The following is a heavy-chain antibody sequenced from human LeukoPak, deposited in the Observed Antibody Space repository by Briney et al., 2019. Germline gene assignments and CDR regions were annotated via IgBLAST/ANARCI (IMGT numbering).Heavy chain of an antibody. Sequence: SETLSLTCAVYGGCFSGYYWSWIRQPPGKGLEWIGEINHSGSTNYNPSLKSRVTISVDTSKNQFSLKLSSVTAADTAVYYCARGGNRITIFGVVPRAFDIWGQGTMVTVSS. CDR3: ARGGNRITIFGVVPRAFDI. CDR1: GGCFSGYY. V-gene: IGHV4-34*01. D-gene: IGHD3-3*01. J-gene: IGHJ3*02. CDR2: INHSGST.